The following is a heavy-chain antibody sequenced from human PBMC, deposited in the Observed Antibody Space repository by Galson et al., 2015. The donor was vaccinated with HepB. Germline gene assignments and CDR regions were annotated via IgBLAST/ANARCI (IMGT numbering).Heavy chain of an antibody. D-gene: IGHD2-2*01. CDR1: GFTFGDYA. CDR2: IRSKAYGGTT. CDR3: TRKEGTTICCTWGC. V-gene: IGHV3-49*03. Sequence: SLRLSCAASGFTFGDYAMSWFRQAPGKGLEWVGFIRSKAYGGTTEYAASVKGRFTISRDDSKSIAYLQMNSLKTEDTAVYYCTRKEGTTICCTWGCWGQGTLVTVSS. J-gene: IGHJ4*02.